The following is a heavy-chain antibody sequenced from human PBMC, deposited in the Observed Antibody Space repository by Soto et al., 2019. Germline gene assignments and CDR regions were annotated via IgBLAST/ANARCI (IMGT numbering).Heavy chain of an antibody. V-gene: IGHV4-59*01. J-gene: IGHJ5*02. CDR2: IYYSGST. D-gene: IGHD1-26*01. Sequence: SETLSLTCTVSGGSISSYYWSWIRQPPRKGLEWIGYIYYSGSTNYNPSLKSRVTISVDTSKNQFSLKLSSVTAADTAVYYCARVQLQWELLRGWFDPWGQGTLVTVSS. CDR3: ARVQLQWELLRGWFDP. CDR1: GGSISSYY.